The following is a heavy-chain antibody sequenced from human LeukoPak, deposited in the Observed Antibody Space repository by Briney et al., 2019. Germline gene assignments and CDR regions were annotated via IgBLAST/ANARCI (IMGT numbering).Heavy chain of an antibody. J-gene: IGHJ4*02. Sequence: PSETLSLTCTVSGGSISSSSYYWGWIRQPPGKGLEWIGSIYYSGSTYYNPSLKSRVTISVDTSKNQFSLKLSSVTAADTAVYYCASPRDGYILDYWGQGTLVTVSS. CDR2: IYYSGST. D-gene: IGHD5-24*01. CDR1: GGSISSSSYY. CDR3: ASPRDGYILDY. V-gene: IGHV4-39*01.